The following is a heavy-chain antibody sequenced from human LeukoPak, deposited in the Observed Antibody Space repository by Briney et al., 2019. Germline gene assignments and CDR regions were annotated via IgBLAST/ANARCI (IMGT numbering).Heavy chain of an antibody. CDR2: IYYSGSN. V-gene: IGHV4-59*06. Sequence: SETLSLTCTVSGGSISSYYWSWIRQPPGKGLEWIGSIYYSGSNFYNPSLKSRITISVDTSKNQFSLRLSSVTAADTAVYYCAREGRDFWSGSRGWFDPWGQGTLVTVSS. J-gene: IGHJ5*02. CDR1: GGSISSYY. CDR3: AREGRDFWSGSRGWFDP. D-gene: IGHD3-3*01.